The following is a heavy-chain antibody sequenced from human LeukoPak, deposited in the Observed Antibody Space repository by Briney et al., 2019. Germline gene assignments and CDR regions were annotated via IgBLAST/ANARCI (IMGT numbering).Heavy chain of an antibody. CDR1: GFTFSSYG. CDR2: ISGSGGST. D-gene: IGHD3-10*01. V-gene: IGHV3-23*01. CDR3: AKSGSGGGYY. Sequence: HPGGSLRLSCAASGFTFSSYGMSWVRQAPGKGLEWVSAISGSGGSTYYADSVKGRFTISRDNSKNTLYLQMKSLRVEDTALYYCAKSGSGGGYYWGQGALVIVSS. J-gene: IGHJ4*02.